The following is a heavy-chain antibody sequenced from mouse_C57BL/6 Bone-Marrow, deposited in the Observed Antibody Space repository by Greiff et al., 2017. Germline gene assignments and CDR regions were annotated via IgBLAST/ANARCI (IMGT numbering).Heavy chain of an antibody. V-gene: IGHV1-42*01. CDR3: AITGGYFDV. CDR1: GYSFTGYY. J-gene: IGHJ1*03. CDR2: INPSTGGT. Sequence: VQLKESGPELVKPGASVKLSCKASGYSFTGYYMNWVKQSPEKSLEWIGEINPSTGGTTYNQKFKAKSTLTVDKSSSTAYMQLKSLTSEDSAVYYCAITGGYFDVWGTGTTVTVSS. D-gene: IGHD4-1*01.